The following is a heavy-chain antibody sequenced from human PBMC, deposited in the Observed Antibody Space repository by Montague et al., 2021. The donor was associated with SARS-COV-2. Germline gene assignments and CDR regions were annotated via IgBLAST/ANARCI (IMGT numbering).Heavy chain of an antibody. D-gene: IGHD6-19*01. Sequence: SETLSLTCSVSGNSLSDSRYFWGWIRQPPRKGLEWIGSFYFGGKFLYNSSPESRVTISVDTSKNQFSLQLSSVTASDSAVYYCARHSGGSEVAGLDYWGQGILVTVSS. J-gene: IGHJ4*02. CDR1: GNSLSDSRYF. V-gene: IGHV4-39*01. CDR2: FYFGGKF. CDR3: ARHSGGSEVAGLDY.